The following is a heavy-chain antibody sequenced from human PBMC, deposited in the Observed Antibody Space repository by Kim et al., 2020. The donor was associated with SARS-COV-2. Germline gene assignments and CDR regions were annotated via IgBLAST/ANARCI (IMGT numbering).Heavy chain of an antibody. CDR3: ARGYSSSWHTPLHY. J-gene: IGHJ4*02. V-gene: IGHV4-39*01. Sequence: SETLSLTCTVSGGSISSTGYYWGWIRQPPGKGLEWIGSVYYSGNTYYNPSLKSRVTISVDTSKNQFSLKLSSVTAADSALYYCARGYSSSWHTPLHYWGQGTLVTVSS. CDR2: VYYSGNT. D-gene: IGHD6-13*01. CDR1: GGSISSTGYY.